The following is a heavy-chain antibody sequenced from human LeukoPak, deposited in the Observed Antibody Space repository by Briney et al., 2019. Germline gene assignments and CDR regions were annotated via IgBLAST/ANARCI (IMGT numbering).Heavy chain of an antibody. CDR2: INWNGGST. CDR3: AKDRYVSGTYYISV. CDR1: VFTLHDYG. Sequence: PVGSLRLSCAASVFTLHDYGMNWVRQAQVKELEGHSGINWNGGSTGYADSVKGRFTISRDNAKNSLYLQMNSLRVEDTALYYCAKDRYVSGTYYISVWGQGILVTVSS. J-gene: IGHJ4*02. V-gene: IGHV3-20*04. D-gene: IGHD3-10*01.